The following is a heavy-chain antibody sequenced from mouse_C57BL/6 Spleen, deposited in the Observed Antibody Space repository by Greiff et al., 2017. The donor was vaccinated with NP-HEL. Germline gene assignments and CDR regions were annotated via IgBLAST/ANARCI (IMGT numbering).Heavy chain of an antibody. CDR3: TGGGFAY. J-gene: IGHJ3*01. V-gene: IGHV6-3*01. CDR1: GFTFSNYW. CDR2: IRLKSDNYAT. Sequence: EVMLVESGGGLVQPGGSMKLSCVASGFTFSNYWMNWVRQSPEKGLEWVAQIRLKSDNYATHYAESVKGRFTISRDDSKSSVYLQVNNLRAEDTGIYCCTGGGFAYWGQGTLVTVSA.